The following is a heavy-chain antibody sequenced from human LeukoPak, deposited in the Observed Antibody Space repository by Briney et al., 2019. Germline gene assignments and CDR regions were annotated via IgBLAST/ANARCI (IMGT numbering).Heavy chain of an antibody. D-gene: IGHD6-19*01. CDR1: GGTFSGYA. CDR3: ARAGRVLYSSGWVY. Sequence: SVKVSCKASGGTFSGYAISWVRQAPGQGLEWMGGIIPIFGTANYAQKFQGRVTITTDESTSTAYMELSSLRSEDTAVYYCARAGRVLYSSGWVYWGQGTLVTVSS. J-gene: IGHJ4*02. V-gene: IGHV1-69*05. CDR2: IIPIFGTA.